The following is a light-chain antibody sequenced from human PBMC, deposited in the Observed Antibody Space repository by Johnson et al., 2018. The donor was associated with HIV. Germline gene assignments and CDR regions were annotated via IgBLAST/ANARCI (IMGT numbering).Light chain of an antibody. CDR2: DNN. CDR1: SYNIGNNY. V-gene: IGLV1-51*01. J-gene: IGLJ1*01. Sequence: QSVLTQPPSVSAAPGQKVTISCSGSSYNIGNNYVSWYQQLPGTAPKLLIYDNNKRPSGIPDRFSGSKSGTSATMGITGLQTGDEADYYCGTWDSSLSALAFGTGTKVTVL. CDR3: GTWDSSLSALA.